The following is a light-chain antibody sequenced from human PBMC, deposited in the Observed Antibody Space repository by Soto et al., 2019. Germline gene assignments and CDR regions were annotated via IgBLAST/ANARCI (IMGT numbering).Light chain of an antibody. CDR3: QQSYSTART. V-gene: IGKV1-39*01. Sequence: DIQMTQSPSSLSASVGDRVTITCRASQSISNYLNWYQQKPGKAPNLLIYAVSSLRSGVPSRFSGSGSETDFTLTISSLQPEDFATYYCQQSYSTARTFGQGTKLEI. J-gene: IGKJ2*01. CDR1: QSISNY. CDR2: AVS.